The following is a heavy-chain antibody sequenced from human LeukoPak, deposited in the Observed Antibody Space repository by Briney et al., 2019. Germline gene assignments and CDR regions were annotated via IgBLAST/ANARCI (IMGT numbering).Heavy chain of an antibody. D-gene: IGHD6-13*01. CDR3: ARVVYSSSWYYFDY. CDR1: GGSISSSNYS. V-gene: IGHV4-39*01. CDR2: MYYSGSP. Sequence: PSETLSLTCTVSGGSISSSNYSWGCVRQPPGKGLEWIGTMYYSGSPNYNPSLKTRVTISVDTSKNQFSLRLSSVTAADTAVYYCARVVYSSSWYYFDYSGQGTLVTVSS. J-gene: IGHJ4*02.